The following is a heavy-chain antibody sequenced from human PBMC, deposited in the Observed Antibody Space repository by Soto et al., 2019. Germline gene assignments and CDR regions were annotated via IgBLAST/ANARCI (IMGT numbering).Heavy chain of an antibody. V-gene: IGHV4-34*01. CDR3: ARGSHKLHSYDSSGFYHYVDY. CDR2: INDSGST. D-gene: IGHD3-22*01. Sequence: SETLSLTCAVYGGSFSDYSWTWIRQPPGKGLEWVGEINDSGSTNYTPSLERRVTISRDTSKNRFSLKLSSVTAADTAVYYCARGSHKLHSYDSSGFYHYVDYWGQGSLVTVSS. CDR1: GGSFSDYS. J-gene: IGHJ4*02.